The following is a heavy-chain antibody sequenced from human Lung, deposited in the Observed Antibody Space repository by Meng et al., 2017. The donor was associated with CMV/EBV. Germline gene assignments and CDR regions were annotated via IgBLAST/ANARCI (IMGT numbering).Heavy chain of an antibody. V-gene: IGHV3-48*03. Sequence: SXKISXAASGFIFNTYEMNWIRQAPGKGLEWVSYTSASGVTRYYADSVAGRFTMSRDNSQSALYLQMNSLRVDDSATYYWATGPGRATRALRYPQGYGFDVWGQGTXV. CDR2: TSASGVTR. CDR3: ATGPGRATRALRYPQGYGFDV. D-gene: IGHD1-1*01. CDR1: GFIFNTYE. J-gene: IGHJ6*01.